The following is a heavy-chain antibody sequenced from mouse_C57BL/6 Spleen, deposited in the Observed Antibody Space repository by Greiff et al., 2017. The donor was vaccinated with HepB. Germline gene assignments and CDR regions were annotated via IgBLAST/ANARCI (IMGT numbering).Heavy chain of an antibody. CDR2: IDPANGNN. J-gene: IGHJ1*03. CDR3: AVGGALVATGYFDV. CDR1: GFNIKNTY. Sequence: EVQLQQSVAELVRPGASVKLSCTASGFNIKNTYMHWVKQRPEQGLEWIGRIDPANGNNKYAPKFQGKATITAETSSKPAYQQLSSLTTEDTAIYYCAVGGALVATGYFDVWGTGTTVTVSS. D-gene: IGHD1-1*01. V-gene: IGHV14-3*01.